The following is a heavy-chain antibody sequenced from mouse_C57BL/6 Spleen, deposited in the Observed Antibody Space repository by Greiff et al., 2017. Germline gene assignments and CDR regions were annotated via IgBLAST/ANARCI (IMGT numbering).Heavy chain of an antibody. CDR1: GYTFTSYW. CDR2: IHPNSGST. CDR3: ARGHYYGSSLYFDV. D-gene: IGHD1-1*01. Sequence: VQLQQSGAELVKPGASVKLSCKASGYTFTSYWMHWVKQRPGQGLEWIGMIHPNSGSTNYNEKFKSKATLTVDKSSSTAYMQLSSLTSEDSAVYYCARGHYYGSSLYFDVWGTGTTVTVSS. J-gene: IGHJ1*03. V-gene: IGHV1-64*01.